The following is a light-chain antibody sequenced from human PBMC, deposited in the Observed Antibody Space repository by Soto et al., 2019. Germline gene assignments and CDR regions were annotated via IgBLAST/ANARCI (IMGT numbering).Light chain of an antibody. CDR1: SSNIGSNT. CDR3: AAWDNSLNGPV. CDR2: SSN. Sequence: QSALTQPPSASGTPGQRVTISCSGSSSNIGSNTVNWYQQLPGTAPKLLIYSSNQRPSGVPDRFSGSRSGTSASLAISGFQSEDEADYYCAAWDNSLNGPVFGGGTKLTVL. J-gene: IGLJ2*01. V-gene: IGLV1-44*01.